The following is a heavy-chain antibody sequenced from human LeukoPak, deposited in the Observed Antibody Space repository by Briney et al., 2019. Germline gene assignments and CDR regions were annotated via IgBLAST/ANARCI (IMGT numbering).Heavy chain of an antibody. CDR1: GFAFSYYW. V-gene: IGHV3-7*01. Sequence: GGSLRLSCAASGFAFSYYWMNWVRQAPGKGLEWVANIKQDGSEKSYVDSVKGRFTISRDNAKNILYLQMTTLRAEDTAVYFCARHTSDWYKEGANWGQGTPVTVSS. J-gene: IGHJ4*02. CDR3: ARHTSDWYKEGAN. D-gene: IGHD6-19*01. CDR2: IKQDGSEK.